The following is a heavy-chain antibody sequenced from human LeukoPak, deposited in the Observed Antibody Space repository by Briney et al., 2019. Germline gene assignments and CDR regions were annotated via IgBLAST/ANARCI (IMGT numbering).Heavy chain of an antibody. CDR1: GFTFSSYE. Sequence: QPGGTLRLSCAASGFTFSSYEMNWVRQAPGKGLEWVANIDLEGSQRFYVDSLKGRFTISRDNANNLVYLQMNSLRAEDTAVYYCARDVDYANPRHDYWGQGTLVTVSS. J-gene: IGHJ4*02. CDR2: IDLEGSQR. CDR3: ARDVDYANPRHDY. D-gene: IGHD4/OR15-4a*01. V-gene: IGHV3-7*01.